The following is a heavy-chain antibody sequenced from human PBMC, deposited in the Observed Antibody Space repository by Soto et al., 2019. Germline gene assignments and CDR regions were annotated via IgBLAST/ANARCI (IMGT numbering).Heavy chain of an antibody. V-gene: IGHV3-30-3*01. CDR1: GFTFSSYA. CDR3: ARVLGGMATVPFDY. D-gene: IGHD4-4*01. J-gene: IGHJ4*02. CDR2: ISYEGSNK. Sequence: QSGGSLRLSCAASGFTFSSYAMHWVRQAPGTGLEWVAVISYEGSNKYYADCVKGRFTISRDNSKNTLYLQMNSLRTEDTAVYYCARVLGGMATVPFDYWGQGALVTVSS.